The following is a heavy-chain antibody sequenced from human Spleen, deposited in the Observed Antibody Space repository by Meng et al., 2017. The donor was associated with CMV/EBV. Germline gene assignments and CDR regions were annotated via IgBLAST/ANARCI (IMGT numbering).Heavy chain of an antibody. V-gene: IGHV1-69*02. CDR1: GATFSSQS. Sequence: QVQLVQSGAEVKKPGSSVKVSCKTFGATFSSQSITWVRQAPGQGLEWMGGIIPILGIAKIAQKFQGRVTITAGNSTGTVYMELRSLRSDDTAIYYCARSCSVAGGCPVRAWGQGTLVTVSS. D-gene: IGHD2-15*01. CDR2: IIPILGIA. J-gene: IGHJ5*02. CDR3: ARSCSVAGGCPVRA.